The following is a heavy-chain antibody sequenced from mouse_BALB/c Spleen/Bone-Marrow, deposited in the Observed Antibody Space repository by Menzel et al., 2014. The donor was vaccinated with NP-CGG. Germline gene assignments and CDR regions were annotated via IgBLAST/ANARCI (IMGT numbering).Heavy chain of an antibody. D-gene: IGHD2-4*01. CDR1: GYSFTGYN. CDR3: ARGMISGYFDV. CDR2: IDPYNGGT. V-gene: IGHV1S135*01. Sequence: EVKLVESGPELGKPGASVKISCKASGYSFTGYNMYWVKQSHRRSLEWIGYIDPYNGGTSYNQKSKGKATLTVDKSSSTAYMHLNSLTSEDSAIYYCARGMISGYFDVWGAGTTVTVSS. J-gene: IGHJ1*01.